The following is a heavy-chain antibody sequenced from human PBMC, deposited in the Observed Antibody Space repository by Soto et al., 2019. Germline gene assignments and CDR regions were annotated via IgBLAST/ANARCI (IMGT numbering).Heavy chain of an antibody. D-gene: IGHD3-3*01. CDR1: GFTFGDYA. V-gene: IGHV3-49*04. Sequence: PGGSLRLSCTASGFTFGDYAMSWVRQAPGKGLEWVGFIRSKAYGGTTEYAASVKGRFTISRDDSKSIAYLQMNSLKTEDTAVYYCTRDLPTPYYDFWSGYYGYYGMDVWGQGTMVTVSS. CDR2: IRSKAYGGTT. J-gene: IGHJ6*02. CDR3: TRDLPTPYYDFWSGYYGYYGMDV.